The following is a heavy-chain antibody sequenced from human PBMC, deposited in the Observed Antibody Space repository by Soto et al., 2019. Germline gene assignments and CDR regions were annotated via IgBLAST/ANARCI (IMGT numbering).Heavy chain of an antibody. Sequence: SETLSLTCTLSGGSISSSSHYCSWIRQPPGKGLEWIGSIYYSGSTHYNPSLKSRVTVSVDTSRNQFFLTLRSVSAADSAVYHCGREGGETWDYEASWGQGTPVTVSS. CDR1: GGSISSSSHY. J-gene: IGHJ5*02. CDR3: GREGGETWDYEAS. D-gene: IGHD1-7*01. CDR2: IYYSGST. V-gene: IGHV4-39*07.